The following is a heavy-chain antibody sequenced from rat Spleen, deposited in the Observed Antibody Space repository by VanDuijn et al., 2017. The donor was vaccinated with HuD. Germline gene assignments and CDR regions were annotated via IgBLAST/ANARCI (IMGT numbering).Heavy chain of an antibody. J-gene: IGHJ2*01. CDR2: ISIGGSNT. CDR3: ARKYSGYNSYYFDY. D-gene: IGHD1-9*01. V-gene: IGHV5-25*01. Sequence: EVQLVESGGGLVQPGRSMKLSCAASGFTFTKYDMAWVRQAPKKGLEWVATISIGGSNTYYRDSVKGRFTISRDNAKSTLYLQMDSLRSEDTATYYCARKYSGYNSYYFDYWGQGVMVTVSS. CDR1: GFTFTKYD.